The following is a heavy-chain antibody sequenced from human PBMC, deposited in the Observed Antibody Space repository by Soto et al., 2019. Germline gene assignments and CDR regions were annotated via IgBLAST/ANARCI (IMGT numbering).Heavy chain of an antibody. V-gene: IGHV3-30-3*01. CDR3: ARGPNIVLMVYASFDY. Sequence: GGSLRLSCAASGFTFSSYAMHWVRQAPGKGLEWVAVISYDGSNKYYADSVKGRFTISRDNSKNTLYLQMNSLRAEDTAVYYCARGPNIVLMVYASFDYWGQGTLVTVS. D-gene: IGHD2-8*01. CDR2: ISYDGSNK. J-gene: IGHJ4*02. CDR1: GFTFSSYA.